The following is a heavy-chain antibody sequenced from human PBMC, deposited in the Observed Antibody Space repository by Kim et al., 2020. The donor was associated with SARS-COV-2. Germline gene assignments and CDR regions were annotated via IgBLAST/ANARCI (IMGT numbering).Heavy chain of an antibody. CDR2: IYYTGST. J-gene: IGHJ5*02. V-gene: IGHV4-39*01. Sequence: SETLSLTCSVSGDSISSSSYYWGWIRQPPGKGLEWIGSIYYTGSTYYNPSLKSRVTISVDTSMNQFSLKLTSSTAADTAVYYCSRHGSGSQKYTWFDPWGQRTLVTVSS. CDR3: SRHGSGSQKYTWFDP. CDR1: GDSISSSSYY. D-gene: IGHD3-10*01.